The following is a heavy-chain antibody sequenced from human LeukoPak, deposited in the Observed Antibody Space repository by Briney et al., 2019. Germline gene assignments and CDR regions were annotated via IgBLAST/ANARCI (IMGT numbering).Heavy chain of an antibody. D-gene: IGHD3-3*01. CDR2: INHSGST. CDR1: GGSISSYY. V-gene: IGHV4-34*01. Sequence: SETLSLTCTVSGGSISSYYWSWIRQPPGKGLEWIGEINHSGSTNYNPSLKSRVTISVDTSKNQFSLKLSSVTAADTAVYYCARGEYYDFWSGYYRYYYYMDVWGKGTTVTVSS. CDR3: ARGEYYDFWSGYYRYYYYMDV. J-gene: IGHJ6*03.